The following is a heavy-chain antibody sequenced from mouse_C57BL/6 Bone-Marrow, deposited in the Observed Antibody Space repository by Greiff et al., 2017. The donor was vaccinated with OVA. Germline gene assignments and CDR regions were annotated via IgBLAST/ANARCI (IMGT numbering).Heavy chain of an antibody. CDR3: TRGRYYGSRRGMDY. D-gene: IGHD1-1*01. CDR1: GYTFTDYE. V-gene: IGHV1-15*01. J-gene: IGHJ4*01. Sequence: QVQLQQSGAELVRPGASVTLSCKASGYTFTDYEMHWVKQTPVHGLEWIGAIDPETGGTAYNQKFKGKAILTADKSSRTAYMELRSLTSEDSAVYYCTRGRYYGSRRGMDYWGQGTSVTVSS. CDR2: IDPETGGT.